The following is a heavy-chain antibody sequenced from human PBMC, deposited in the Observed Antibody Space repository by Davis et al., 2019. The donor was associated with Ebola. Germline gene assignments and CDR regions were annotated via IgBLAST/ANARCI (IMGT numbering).Heavy chain of an antibody. J-gene: IGHJ3*02. V-gene: IGHV3-9*03. CDR3: AKSTAAAGLNDAFDI. Sequence: PGGSLRLSCAASGFTFDDYAMHWVRQAPGKGLEWVSGISWNSGNIGYADSVKGRFTISRDNAKNSLYLQMNSLRAEDMALYYRAKSTAAAGLNDAFDIWGQGTMVTVSS. D-gene: IGHD6-13*01. CDR2: ISWNSGNI. CDR1: GFTFDDYA.